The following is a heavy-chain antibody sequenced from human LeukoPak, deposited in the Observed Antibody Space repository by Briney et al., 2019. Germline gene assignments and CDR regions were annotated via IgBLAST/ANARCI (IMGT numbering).Heavy chain of an antibody. CDR1: GFTFSSYS. CDR2: ISSGSDYI. J-gene: IGHJ4*02. CDR3: ARDLSTAYYYDSSGYDY. V-gene: IGHV3-21*01. D-gene: IGHD3-22*01. Sequence: GGSLRLSCAASGFTFSSYSMNWVRQAPGKGLEWVSSISSGSDYIYYADSVKGRFTISRDNAKNSLYLQMNSLRAEDTAVYYCARDLSTAYYYDSSGYDYWGQGTLVTVSS.